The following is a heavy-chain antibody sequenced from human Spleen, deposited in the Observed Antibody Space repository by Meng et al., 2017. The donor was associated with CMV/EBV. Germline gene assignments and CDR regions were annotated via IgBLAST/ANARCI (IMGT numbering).Heavy chain of an antibody. CDR2: ITGDSTYK. V-gene: IGHV3-21*01. Sequence: GESLKISCAASGFTFGSHSMNWVRQAPGKGLEWVSSITGDSTYKHYADSLKGRFTISRDNAKNSLYLQMNSLRAEDTAVYYCARRGGSGNYYYYGMDVWGQGTTVTVSS. CDR1: GFTFGSHS. CDR3: ARRGGSGNYYYYGMDV. J-gene: IGHJ6*02. D-gene: IGHD3-10*01.